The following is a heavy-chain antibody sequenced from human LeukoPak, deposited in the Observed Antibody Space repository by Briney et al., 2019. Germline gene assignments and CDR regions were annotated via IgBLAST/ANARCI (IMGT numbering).Heavy chain of an antibody. CDR3: ARRGYSGYANMDV. CDR1: GFTFSSYG. J-gene: IGHJ6*02. D-gene: IGHD5-12*01. CDR2: ISYDGSNK. V-gene: IGHV3-30*03. Sequence: GGSLRLSCAASGFTFSSYGMHWVRQTPGKGLEWVAVISYDGSNKYCADSVKGRFTISRDNSKNTLYLQMNSLRAEDTAVYYCARRGYSGYANMDVWGQGTTVTVSS.